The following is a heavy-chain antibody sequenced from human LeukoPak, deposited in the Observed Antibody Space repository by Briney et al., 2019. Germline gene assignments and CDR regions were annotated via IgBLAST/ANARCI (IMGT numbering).Heavy chain of an antibody. CDR1: GGSISSYY. D-gene: IGHD2-15*01. V-gene: IGHV4-59*08. J-gene: IGHJ6*02. CDR2: IYYSGST. Sequence: SETLSLTRTVSGGSISSYYWSWIRQPPGKGLEWIGYIYYSGSTNYNPSLKSRVTISVDTSKNQFSLKLSSVTAADTAVYYCATSVVVVAAAYYYGMDVWGQGTTVTVSS. CDR3: ATSVVVVAAAYYYGMDV.